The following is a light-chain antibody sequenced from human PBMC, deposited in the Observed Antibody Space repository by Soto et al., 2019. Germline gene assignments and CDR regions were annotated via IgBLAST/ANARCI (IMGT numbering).Light chain of an antibody. CDR3: QQYYGAPLT. Sequence: DIVMTQSPDSLAVSLGERATINCKSSQSLLYSLNNKNYLAWYQQKPGQPPKLLIHWASTREYGVPDRFTGSGSGTDFTLTISSLQAEDVVVYYCQQYYGAPLTFGGGTKVEIK. J-gene: IGKJ4*01. CDR1: QSLLYSLNNKNY. CDR2: WAS. V-gene: IGKV4-1*01.